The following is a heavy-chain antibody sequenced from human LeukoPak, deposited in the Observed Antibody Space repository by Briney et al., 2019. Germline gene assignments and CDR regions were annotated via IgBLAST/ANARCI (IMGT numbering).Heavy chain of an antibody. V-gene: IGHV1-3*01. CDR2: INAGNGNT. CDR3: ARDSLSVFGSGYYRALPTD. D-gene: IGHD3-22*01. CDR1: GYTFTSYA. Sequence: ASVKVSCKASGYTFTSYAMHWVRQAPGQRLEWMGWINAGNGNTKYSQKFQGRVTITRDTSASTAYMELSSLRSEDTAVYYCARDSLSVFGSGYYRALPTDWGQGTLVTVSS. J-gene: IGHJ4*02.